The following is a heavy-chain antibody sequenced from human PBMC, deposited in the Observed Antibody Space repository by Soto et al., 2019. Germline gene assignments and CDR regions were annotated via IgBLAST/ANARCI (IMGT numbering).Heavy chain of an antibody. CDR2: ITGGGDNT. CDR3: TQDGGSREWLTVN. J-gene: IGHJ4*02. V-gene: IGHV3-23*01. D-gene: IGHD3-16*01. CDR1: GFTFTSYA. Sequence: EVQLLESGGDLVQPGGSLRLSCAASGFTFTSYAMSWIRQAPGKGLEWVSAITGGGDNTYYADSVKGRFTISRDNSKNTLYLQMNSLRAEDTAFYYCTQDGGSREWLTVNWGQGTLVTVSS.